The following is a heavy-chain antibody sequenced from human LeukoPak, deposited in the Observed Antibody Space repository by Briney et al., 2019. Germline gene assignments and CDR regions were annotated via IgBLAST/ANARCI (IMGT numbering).Heavy chain of an antibody. CDR3: ARTGYSSGWYFDY. CDR1: GGFISTYY. Sequence: SETLSLTCTVSGGFISTYYWSWIRQSPGKGLEWIGYIYYSGSTNYNPSLKSRVTISADTSKNQFSLKLSSVTAADTAVYYCARTGYSSGWYFDYWGQGTLVTVSS. D-gene: IGHD6-19*01. J-gene: IGHJ4*02. V-gene: IGHV4-59*01. CDR2: IYYSGST.